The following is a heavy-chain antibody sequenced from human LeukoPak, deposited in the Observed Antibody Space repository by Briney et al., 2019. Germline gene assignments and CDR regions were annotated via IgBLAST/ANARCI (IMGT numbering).Heavy chain of an antibody. CDR1: GFTFSSYS. Sequence: GGSLRLSCAASGFTFSSYSMNWVRQAPGKGLEWVSSISSGSTYMYYADSVKGRFTISRDNAQNSMYLQMNSLRAEDTAVYYCARATGDPYAFDIWGQGTMVTVSS. D-gene: IGHD7-27*01. V-gene: IGHV3-21*01. CDR3: ARATGDPYAFDI. J-gene: IGHJ3*02. CDR2: ISSGSTYM.